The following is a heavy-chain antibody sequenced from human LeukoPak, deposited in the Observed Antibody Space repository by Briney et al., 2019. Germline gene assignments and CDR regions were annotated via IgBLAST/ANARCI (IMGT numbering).Heavy chain of an antibody. CDR2: ISSSSSYI. CDR1: GFTFSSYS. J-gene: IGHJ5*02. Sequence: GGSLRLSCAASGFTFSSYSMNWVCQARGKGLEWVSSISSSSSYIYYADSAKGRFTISRDNAKNSLYLQMNSLRAEDTAVYYCARDRLLSFGELWNWFDPWGQGTLVTVSS. D-gene: IGHD3-10*01. V-gene: IGHV3-21*01. CDR3: ARDRLLSFGELWNWFDP.